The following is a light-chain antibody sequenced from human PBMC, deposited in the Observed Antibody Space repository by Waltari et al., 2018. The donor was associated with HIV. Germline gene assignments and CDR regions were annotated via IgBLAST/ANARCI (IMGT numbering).Light chain of an antibody. CDR1: SSNIGAGYD. Sequence: QSELPQPPSVSAAPGQRVTISCTGSSSNIGAGYDVHWYQQVPGRAPKVVIYGNHHRPSGVPDRVSGSKSGSSASLVITGLQSEDEADYYCQSYDSNLSGLLGGGTKVTVL. CDR2: GNH. J-gene: IGLJ2*01. CDR3: QSYDSNLSGL. V-gene: IGLV1-40*01.